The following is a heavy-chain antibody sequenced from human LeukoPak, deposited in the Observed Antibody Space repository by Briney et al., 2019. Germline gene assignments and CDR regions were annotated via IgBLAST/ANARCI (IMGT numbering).Heavy chain of an antibody. CDR3: AKGNWFGP. J-gene: IGHJ5*02. Sequence: SENLSLTCAVYGGSFSGDYWSWIRQFPGKGLQWIGEITHTGSTNYNPSFKSRVTISVDTSKNQFYLSLTSVTAADTAVYYCAKGNWFGPWGQGILVTVSS. CDR2: ITHTGST. V-gene: IGHV4-34*01. CDR1: GGSFSGDY.